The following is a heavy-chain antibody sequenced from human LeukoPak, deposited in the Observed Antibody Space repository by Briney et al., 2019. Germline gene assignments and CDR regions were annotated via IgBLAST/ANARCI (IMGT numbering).Heavy chain of an antibody. V-gene: IGHV4-39*01. Sequence: SETLSLTCSVSGGSIRSSSYDWGWIRQPPGKGLEWSGSIYYSGSTYYNPSLKSRVTISVDTSKNQFSLKLSPVTAADTAVYYCARHGYYGSGRPSRGNWFDPWGQGTLVTVSS. CDR3: ARHGYYGSGRPSRGNWFDP. J-gene: IGHJ5*02. CDR1: GGSIRSSSYD. D-gene: IGHD3-10*01. CDR2: IYYSGST.